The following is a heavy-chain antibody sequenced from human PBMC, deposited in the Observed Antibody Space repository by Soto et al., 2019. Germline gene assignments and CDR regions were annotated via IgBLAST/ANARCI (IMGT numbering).Heavy chain of an antibody. Sequence: EVQLVESGGGLVQPGGSLRLSCAASGFTFSSYSMNWVRQAPGKGLEWVSYISSSSSTIYYADSVKGRFTISSDNAKNSLYLQMNILRAEDTAVYYCAREEGLLNWFDPWGQGTLVTVSS. J-gene: IGHJ5*02. CDR1: GFTFSSYS. CDR3: AREEGLLNWFDP. CDR2: ISSSSSTI. D-gene: IGHD1-26*01. V-gene: IGHV3-48*01.